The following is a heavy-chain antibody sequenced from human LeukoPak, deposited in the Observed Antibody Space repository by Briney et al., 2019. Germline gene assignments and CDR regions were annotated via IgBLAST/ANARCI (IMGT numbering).Heavy chain of an antibody. CDR1: GFTFSSYG. CDR2: IRYDGSNK. Sequence: GGSLRLSCAASGFTFSSYGMHWVRQAPGKGLEWVAFIRYDGSNKYYADSVKGRFTISRDNSKNTAYLQMNSLKTEDTAVYYCTRRYYHDSSGYYNGDYWGQGTLVTVSS. J-gene: IGHJ4*02. D-gene: IGHD3-22*01. CDR3: TRRYYHDSSGYYNGDY. V-gene: IGHV3-30*02.